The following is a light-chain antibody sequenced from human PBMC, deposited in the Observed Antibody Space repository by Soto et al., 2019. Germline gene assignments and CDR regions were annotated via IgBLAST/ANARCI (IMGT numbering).Light chain of an antibody. V-gene: IGLV2-8*01. Sequence: QSVRTQPPSASGSPGQSVTISCTGTSSDVGGYNYVYWYQQHPGKAPKLMIYEVTKRPSGVPDRFSGSKSGNTASLTVSGLQADDEADYYCSSYADSYSHVFRTVTKVTVL. CDR2: EVT. CDR1: SSDVGGYNY. CDR3: SSYADSYSHV. J-gene: IGLJ1*01.